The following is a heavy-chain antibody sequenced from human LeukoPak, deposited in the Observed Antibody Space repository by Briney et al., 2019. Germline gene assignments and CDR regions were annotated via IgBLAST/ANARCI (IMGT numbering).Heavy chain of an antibody. V-gene: IGHV3-23*01. J-gene: IGHJ4*02. CDR3: AKERSSSSRMPNDY. Sequence: GGSLRLSCAASGFTFSSYAMSWVRQAPGKGLEWLSAISGSGGSTYYADSVKGRFTISRDNSKNTLYLQMNSLRAEDTAVYYCAKERSSSSRMPNDYWGQGTLVTASS. CDR1: GFTFSSYA. D-gene: IGHD6-6*01. CDR2: ISGSGGST.